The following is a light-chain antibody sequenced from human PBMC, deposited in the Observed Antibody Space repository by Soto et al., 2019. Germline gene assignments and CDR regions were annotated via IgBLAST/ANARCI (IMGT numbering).Light chain of an antibody. CDR1: QSVSSN. CDR3: QQYNQWPPWT. J-gene: IGKJ1*01. Sequence: EIVMTQSPATLSVSPGERVALSCRASQSVSSNLAWYQQKPGQAPRLLIFGASTRATGIPARFSGSGSGTEFTLTISSLQSEDFAVYYCQQYNQWPPWTFGQGTKVDIK. CDR2: GAS. V-gene: IGKV3-15*01.